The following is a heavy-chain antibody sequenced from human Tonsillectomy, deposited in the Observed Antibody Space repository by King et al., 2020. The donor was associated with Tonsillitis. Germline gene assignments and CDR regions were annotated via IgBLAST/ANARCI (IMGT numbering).Heavy chain of an antibody. D-gene: IGHD3-9*01. J-gene: IGHJ4*02. Sequence: VQLQESGPGLVKPSQTLSLTCTVSGDSINSKNYYWRWIRQPAGKGLEWIGRIYTSGSTNYNPSLKSRVTISVDTSKNQFSLTLSSVTAADTAVYYCARGGDILTGSDYWGQGTLVTVSS. CDR3: ARGGDILTGSDY. CDR2: IYTSGST. V-gene: IGHV4-61*02. CDR1: GDSINSKNYY.